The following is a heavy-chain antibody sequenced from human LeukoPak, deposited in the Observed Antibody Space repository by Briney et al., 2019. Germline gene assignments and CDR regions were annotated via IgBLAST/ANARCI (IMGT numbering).Heavy chain of an antibody. J-gene: IGHJ4*02. CDR3: ARGRKDILTGYYYSDY. V-gene: IGHV3-66*01. CDR1: GFTVSNNY. D-gene: IGHD3-9*01. CDR2: IYSGGNT. Sequence: GGSLRPSCAVSGFTVSNNYMSWVRQAPGKGLEWVSVIYSGGNTYYVDSVKGRFTISRDNSKNTLYLQMNSLRVEDTAVYYCARGRKDILTGYYYSDYWGQGALVTVSS.